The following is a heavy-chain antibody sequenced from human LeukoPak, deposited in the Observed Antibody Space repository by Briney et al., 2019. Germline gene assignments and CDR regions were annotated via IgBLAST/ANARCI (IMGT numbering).Heavy chain of an antibody. J-gene: IGHJ4*02. CDR2: IQYNGNNK. CDR1: GFTFSGFG. V-gene: IGHV3-30*02. D-gene: IGHD6-13*01. Sequence: PGGSLRLSCAASGFTFSGFGMHWVHQAPGKGLEWVAFIQYNGNNKYYANSVKGRFTLSRDNSENTLYLQMNSLRAEDTAIYYCAKRDSAGSGTGKYYFDYWGQGTLVTVSS. CDR3: AKRDSAGSGTGKYYFDY.